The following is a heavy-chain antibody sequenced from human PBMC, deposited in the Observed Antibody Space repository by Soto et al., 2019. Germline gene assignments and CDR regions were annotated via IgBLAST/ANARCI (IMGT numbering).Heavy chain of an antibody. CDR2: IYYSGST. V-gene: IGHV4-39*01. CDR1: GGSISSSSYY. J-gene: IGHJ4*02. CDR3: ARRGAPRSSSWNY. D-gene: IGHD6-13*01. Sequence: QLQLQESGPGLVKPSETLSLTCTVSGGSISSSSYYWGWIRQPPGKGLEWIGRIYYSGSTYYNPSLKSRVTISVDTSKSHFSLKLSSVTTEDPAVYYCARRGAPRSSSWNYSCQGTLVTVFS.